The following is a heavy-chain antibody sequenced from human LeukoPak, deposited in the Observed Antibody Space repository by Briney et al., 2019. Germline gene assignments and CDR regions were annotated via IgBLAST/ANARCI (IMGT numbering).Heavy chain of an antibody. CDR2: IYSGGST. Sequence: PGGSLRLSCAASGFTVSSNYMSWVRQAPGKGLEWVSVIYSGGSTYYADSVKGRFTISRDNSKNTLYLQMDSLRAEDTAVYYCAREKLTGDHRVCWGQGTLVTVSS. CDR1: GFTVSSNY. J-gene: IGHJ4*02. D-gene: IGHD7-27*01. V-gene: IGHV3-66*01. CDR3: AREKLTGDHRVC.